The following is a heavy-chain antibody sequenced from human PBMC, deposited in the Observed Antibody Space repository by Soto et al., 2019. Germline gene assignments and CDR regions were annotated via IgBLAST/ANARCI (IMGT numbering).Heavy chain of an antibody. CDR1: GCSLSGYF. CDR2: ISYSGST. J-gene: IGHJ4*02. V-gene: IGHV4-59*01. D-gene: IGHD6-13*01. CDR3: ARVAYGSSWNPFDY. Sequence: SETLSLTCTVSGCSLSGYFWSWIRQPPGKGLEWIGYISYSGSTNYNPSLKSRVTISLDASKNQFSLRLGSVTAADTAVYYCARVAYGSSWNPFDYWGQGTLVTVSS.